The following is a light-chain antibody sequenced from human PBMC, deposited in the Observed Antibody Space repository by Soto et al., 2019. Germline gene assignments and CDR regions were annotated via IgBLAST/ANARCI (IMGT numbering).Light chain of an antibody. CDR1: QSVSSN. V-gene: IGKV3-15*01. CDR3: QQYNNWPRT. Sequence: EIVMTQSPATLSVSPGERATLSCRASQSVSSNLAWYQQKPGQAPRLLIYGASTRATGIPARFSGSGSGTEFTLTISSXXXEDFAVYYCQQYNNWPRTFGQGTKVDIK. J-gene: IGKJ1*01. CDR2: GAS.